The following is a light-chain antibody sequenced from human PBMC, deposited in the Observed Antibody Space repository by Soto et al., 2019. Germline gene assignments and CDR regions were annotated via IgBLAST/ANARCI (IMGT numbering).Light chain of an antibody. CDR1: SSNIGAGYD. J-gene: IGLJ3*02. CDR2: DNN. V-gene: IGLV1-40*01. Sequence: QLVLTQPPSVSGAPGQRVTISCTGSSSNIGAGYDVHWYQQLPGTAPKLLIYDNNNRPSGVPDRFSGSKSGTSASLAITGLQAEDEADYYCQSYDRSLSGRVFGGGTQLTVL. CDR3: QSYDRSLSGRV.